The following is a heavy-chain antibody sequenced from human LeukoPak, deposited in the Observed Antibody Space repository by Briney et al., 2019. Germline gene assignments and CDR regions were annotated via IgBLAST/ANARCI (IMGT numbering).Heavy chain of an antibody. V-gene: IGHV3-48*01. D-gene: IGHD3-22*01. J-gene: IGHJ1*01. CDR1: GFTFSSYS. CDR2: ISSSGSTI. CDR3: ARGSSGYSQYFQH. Sequence: GGSLRLSCAASGFTFSSYSMNWVRQAPGKGLEWVSYISSSGSTIYSADSVKGRFTISRDNSKNTLYPQMNSLRAEDTAVYYCARGSSGYSQYFQHWGQGTLVTVSS.